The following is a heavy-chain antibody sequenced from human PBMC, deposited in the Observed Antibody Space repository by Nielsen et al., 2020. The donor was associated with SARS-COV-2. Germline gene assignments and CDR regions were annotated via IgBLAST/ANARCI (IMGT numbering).Heavy chain of an antibody. Sequence: ASVKVSCKASGYTFTSYAMHWVRQAPGQRLEWMGWINAGNGKTKYPQKFQGRVTITRDTSASTAYMELSSLRSEDTAVYYCAREWDYGDFHWGQGTLVTVSS. CDR1: GYTFTSYA. V-gene: IGHV1-3*01. CDR3: AREWDYGDFH. D-gene: IGHD4-17*01. J-gene: IGHJ4*02. CDR2: INAGNGKT.